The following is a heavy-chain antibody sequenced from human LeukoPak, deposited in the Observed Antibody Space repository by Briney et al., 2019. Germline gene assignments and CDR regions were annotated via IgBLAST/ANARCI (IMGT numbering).Heavy chain of an antibody. Sequence: SETLSLTCSVSGGSINSYPWSWIRQPPGKGLEWIGYIYYSGSTNYNPSLKSRVTISVDTSKNQFSLKLTSVTAADTAVYYCARDPSSGEDLWGRGTLVTVSS. CDR2: IYYSGST. D-gene: IGHD3-10*01. CDR3: ARDPSSGEDL. V-gene: IGHV4-59*01. CDR1: GGSINSYP. J-gene: IGHJ2*01.